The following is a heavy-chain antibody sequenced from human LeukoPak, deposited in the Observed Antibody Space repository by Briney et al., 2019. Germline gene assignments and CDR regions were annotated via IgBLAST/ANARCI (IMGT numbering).Heavy chain of an antibody. CDR1: GGSISSGSYY. J-gene: IGHJ4*02. Sequence: SPSETLSLTCTVSGGSISSGSYYWSWIRQPAGKGLEWIGRIYTSGSTNYNPSLKSRVTISVDTSKNQFSLKLRSVTAADTAVYYCARLAPDYYGSGNYYPIYFDFWGQGTLVTVSS. V-gene: IGHV4-61*02. D-gene: IGHD3-10*01. CDR2: IYTSGST. CDR3: ARLAPDYYGSGNYYPIYFDF.